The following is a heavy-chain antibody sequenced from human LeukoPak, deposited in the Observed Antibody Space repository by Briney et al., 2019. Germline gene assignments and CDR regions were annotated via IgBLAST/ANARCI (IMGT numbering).Heavy chain of an antibody. CDR1: GGSFSGNY. Sequence: SETLSLTCAVYGGSFSGNYWSWIRQPPGKGLEWIGEINHSGSTNYNPSLKSRVTISVDTSKNQFSLKLSSVTAADTAVYYCASSSVYGMDVWGQGTTVTVSS. V-gene: IGHV4-34*01. J-gene: IGHJ6*02. CDR3: ASSSVYGMDV. D-gene: IGHD3-22*01. CDR2: INHSGST.